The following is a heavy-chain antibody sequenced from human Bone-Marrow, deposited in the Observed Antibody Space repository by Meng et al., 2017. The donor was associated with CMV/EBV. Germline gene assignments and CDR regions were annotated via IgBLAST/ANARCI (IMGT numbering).Heavy chain of an antibody. D-gene: IGHD3-16*01. V-gene: IGHV3-30*02. J-gene: IGHJ3*02. CDR2: IRYDGSNK. Sequence: GESLKISCAASGFTFSSYGMHWVRQAPGKGLEWVAFIRYDGSNKYYADSVKGRFTISRDNAKNSLYLQMNSLRAEDTAVYYCARDFTFHYGGAFDIWGQGTMVTVSS. CDR3: ARDFTFHYGGAFDI. CDR1: GFTFSSYG.